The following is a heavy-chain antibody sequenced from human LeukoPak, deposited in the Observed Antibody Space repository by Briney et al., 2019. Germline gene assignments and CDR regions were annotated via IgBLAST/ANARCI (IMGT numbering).Heavy chain of an antibody. Sequence: ASVKVSCKASGYTFTGYYMHWVRQAPGQGLEWMGWINPNSGGTNYAQKFQGRVTMTRDTSISTAYMELSRLRSDDTAVYYCARAPHSSSWYRGLSMIADYWGQGTLVTVSS. J-gene: IGHJ4*02. D-gene: IGHD6-13*01. CDR3: ARAPHSSSWYRGLSMIADY. CDR2: INPNSGGT. V-gene: IGHV1-2*02. CDR1: GYTFTGYY.